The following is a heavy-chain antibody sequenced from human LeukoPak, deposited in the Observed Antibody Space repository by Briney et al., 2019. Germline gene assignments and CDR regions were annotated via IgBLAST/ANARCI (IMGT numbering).Heavy chain of an antibody. J-gene: IGHJ5*02. Sequence: GSLRLSCTASGFTFGDYAMSWVRQAPGKGLEWLGFISTKDYGWTTEYAASVKGRFSISRDDSKSIAYLQMNSLKSEDTAVYYCVYSFGYSWGQGTLVTVSS. CDR2: ISTKDYGWTT. D-gene: IGHD5-18*01. CDR3: VYSFGYS. V-gene: IGHV3-49*04. CDR1: GFTFGDYA.